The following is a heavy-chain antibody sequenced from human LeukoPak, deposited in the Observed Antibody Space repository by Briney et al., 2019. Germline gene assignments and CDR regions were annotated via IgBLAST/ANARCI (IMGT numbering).Heavy chain of an antibody. Sequence: GGPLRLSCAASGFTFSSYGMHWVRQAPGKGPEWVAVIWYDGSSKYYGDSVKGRFTISRDNSKNTVYLQMNSLRAEDTAVYYCVRDPYEAYWGQGTLVTVSS. D-gene: IGHD5-12*01. CDR2: IWYDGSSK. CDR3: VRDPYEAY. J-gene: IGHJ4*02. V-gene: IGHV3-33*01. CDR1: GFTFSSYG.